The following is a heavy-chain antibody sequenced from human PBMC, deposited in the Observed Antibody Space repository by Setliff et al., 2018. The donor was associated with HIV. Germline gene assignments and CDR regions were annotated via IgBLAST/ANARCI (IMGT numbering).Heavy chain of an antibody. D-gene: IGHD2-21*02. CDR1: GGSISSGSNY. Sequence: SETLSLTCTVSGGSISSGSNYWSWIRPPAGKGLEWIGHIYTSGSTNYNPSLKSRVTISVDTSKNQFYLKLSSVTAADTAVYYCASTYCGGDCYSRYFQHWGQGTLVTVSS. CDR3: ASTYCGGDCYSRYFQH. J-gene: IGHJ1*01. CDR2: IYTSGST. V-gene: IGHV4-61*09.